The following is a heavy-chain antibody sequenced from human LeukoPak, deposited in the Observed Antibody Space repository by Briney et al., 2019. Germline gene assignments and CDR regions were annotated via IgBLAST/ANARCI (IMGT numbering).Heavy chain of an antibody. CDR3: ARVAGGGSYYSY. Sequence: GASVKVSCKASGYTFTGYYMHWVRQAPGQGLEWMGWINPNSGGTNYAQKFQGRVTMTRDTSISTAYMELSRLRSDDTAMYYCARVAGGGSYYSYWGQGTLVTVSS. J-gene: IGHJ4*02. D-gene: IGHD1-26*01. CDR2: INPNSGGT. V-gene: IGHV1-2*02. CDR1: GYTFTGYY.